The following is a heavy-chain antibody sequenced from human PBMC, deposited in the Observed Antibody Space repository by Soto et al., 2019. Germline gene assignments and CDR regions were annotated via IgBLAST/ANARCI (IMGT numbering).Heavy chain of an antibody. D-gene: IGHD6-19*01. V-gene: IGHV3-23*01. CDR2: ISGSGGST. Sequence: HPVGSLRLSCAASGFTFSSYAMSWVRQAPGKGLEWVSAISGSGGSTYYADSVKGRFTISRDNSKNTLYLQMNSLRAEDTAVYYCAKDGTVQWLPNYFDYWGQGTLVTVSS. CDR1: GFTFSSYA. J-gene: IGHJ4*02. CDR3: AKDGTVQWLPNYFDY.